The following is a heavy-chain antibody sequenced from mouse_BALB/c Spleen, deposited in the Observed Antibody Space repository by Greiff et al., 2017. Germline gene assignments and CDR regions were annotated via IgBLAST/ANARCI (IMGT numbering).Heavy chain of an antibody. CDR2: ISSGSSTI. CDR3: ARASRATRAMDY. Sequence: EVQVVESGGGLVQPGGSRKLSCAASGFTFSSFGMHWVRQAPEKGLEWVAYISSGSSTIYYADTVKGRFTISRDNPKNTLFLQMTSLRSEDTAMYYCARASRATRAMDYWGQGTSVTVSS. J-gene: IGHJ4*01. CDR1: GFTFSSFG. D-gene: IGHD3-1*01. V-gene: IGHV5-17*02.